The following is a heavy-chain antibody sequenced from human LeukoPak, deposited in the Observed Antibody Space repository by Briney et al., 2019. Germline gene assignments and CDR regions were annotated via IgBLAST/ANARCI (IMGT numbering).Heavy chain of an antibody. CDR1: AFTFSSYA. Sequence: PGGSLRLSCAASAFTFSSYAMSWVRQAGGKGLEWVSAISGSGGSTYYADSVKGRFTISRDNSKNTLYLQMNSLRAEDTAVYYCAKNYYDSSGNFDYWGQGTLVTVSS. J-gene: IGHJ4*02. D-gene: IGHD3-22*01. CDR3: AKNYYDSSGNFDY. V-gene: IGHV3-23*01. CDR2: ISGSGGST.